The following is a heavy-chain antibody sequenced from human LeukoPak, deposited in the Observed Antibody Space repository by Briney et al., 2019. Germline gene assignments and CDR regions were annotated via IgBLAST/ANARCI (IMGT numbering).Heavy chain of an antibody. Sequence: ASVKVSCKASGYTFTGYYMHWVRQAPGQGLEWMGWINPNSGGTNYAQKFQGRVTMTRDTSISTAYMELSRLRSDDTAVYYCAREAYYDILTGYDWFDPWGRGTLVTVSS. J-gene: IGHJ5*02. CDR1: GYTFTGYY. D-gene: IGHD3-9*01. V-gene: IGHV1-2*02. CDR3: AREAYYDILTGYDWFDP. CDR2: INPNSGGT.